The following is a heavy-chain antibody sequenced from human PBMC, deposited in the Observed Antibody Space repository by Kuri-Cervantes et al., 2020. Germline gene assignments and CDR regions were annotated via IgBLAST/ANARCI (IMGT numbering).Heavy chain of an antibody. Sequence: ASVKVSCKVSGYTLTELSIHWVRQAPGKGLEWMGGFDPEDGETIYAQKFQGRVTMTEDTSTDTAYMELSSLRSEDTAVYYCARVDCSSTSCYESYYYGMDVWGQGTTVTVSS. CDR2: FDPEDGET. D-gene: IGHD2-2*01. J-gene: IGHJ6*02. CDR1: GYTLTELS. CDR3: ARVDCSSTSCYESYYYGMDV. V-gene: IGHV1-24*01.